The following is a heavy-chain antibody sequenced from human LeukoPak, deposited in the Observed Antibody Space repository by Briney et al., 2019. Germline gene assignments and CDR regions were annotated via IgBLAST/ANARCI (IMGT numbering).Heavy chain of an antibody. Sequence: PGGSLRLSCAGSGFIFSSFAMTWVRQAPGKGLEWVSSISGSGGTTSYADSVKGRFTISRDSSTNTLYLQLSSLRAGDTAIYYCARGGSVFAYFFDYWGQGTLVTVSS. CDR2: ISGSGGTT. D-gene: IGHD3-10*01. J-gene: IGHJ4*02. V-gene: IGHV3-23*01. CDR1: GFIFSSFA. CDR3: ARGGSVFAYFFDY.